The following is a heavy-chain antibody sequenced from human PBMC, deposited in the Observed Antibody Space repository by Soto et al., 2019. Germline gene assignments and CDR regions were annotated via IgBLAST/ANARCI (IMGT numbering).Heavy chain of an antibody. V-gene: IGHV3-30-3*01. CDR1: GFTFSSYA. D-gene: IGHD6-19*01. CDR2: ISYDGSNK. Sequence: PGGSLRLSCAASGFTFSSYAMHWVRQAPGKGLEWVAVISYDGSNKYYADSVKGRFTISRDNSKNTLYLQMNSLRAEDTAVYYCARDKYSSGWYRFDPWGQGTPVTVLL. CDR3: ARDKYSSGWYRFDP. J-gene: IGHJ5*02.